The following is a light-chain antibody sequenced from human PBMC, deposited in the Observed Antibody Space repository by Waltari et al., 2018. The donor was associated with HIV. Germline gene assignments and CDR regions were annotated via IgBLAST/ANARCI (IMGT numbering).Light chain of an antibody. CDR3: ATWDDSLSGRV. CDR1: RSNIGSNT. J-gene: IGLJ3*02. V-gene: IGLV1-44*01. Sequence: QSVLTQPPSASGTPGQRVAISCSGSRSNIGSNTVDWYQQFPGAAPKVLIYANNQRPSGVPDRFSGSKSGTSASLAISGLQSEDEADYYCATWDDSLSGRVFGGGTKLAVL. CDR2: ANN.